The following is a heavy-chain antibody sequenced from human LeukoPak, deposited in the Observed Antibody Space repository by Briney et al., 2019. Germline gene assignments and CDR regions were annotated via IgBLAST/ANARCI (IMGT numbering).Heavy chain of an antibody. Sequence: TLSLTCTVSGGSISSGSYYWSWIRQPAGKGLEWIGRIYTSGSTNYNPSLKSRVTISVDTSKNQFSLKLSSVTAADTAVYYCARGTLRGDGDYYFDYWGQGTLVTVSS. J-gene: IGHJ4*02. CDR1: GGSISSGSYY. D-gene: IGHD2-21*02. CDR3: ARGTLRGDGDYYFDY. V-gene: IGHV4-61*02. CDR2: IYTSGST.